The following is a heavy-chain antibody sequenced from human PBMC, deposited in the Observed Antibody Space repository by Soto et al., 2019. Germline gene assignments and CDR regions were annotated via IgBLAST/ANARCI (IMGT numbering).Heavy chain of an antibody. V-gene: IGHV3-30*18. J-gene: IGHJ3*02. CDR3: AKGYGVPSGSYYNRAFDI. Sequence: QVQLVESGGGVVQPGRSLRLSCAASGFTFSSYGMHWVRQAPGKGLEWVAVISYDGSNKYYADSVKGRFTISRDNSKNTLYLQRNSLRAEDTAVYYCAKGYGVPSGSYYNRAFDIWGQGTMVTVSS. CDR2: ISYDGSNK. D-gene: IGHD3-10*01. CDR1: GFTFSSYG.